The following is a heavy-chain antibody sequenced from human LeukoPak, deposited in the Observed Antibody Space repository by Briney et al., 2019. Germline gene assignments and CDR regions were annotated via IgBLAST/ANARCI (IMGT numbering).Heavy chain of an antibody. V-gene: IGHV4-34*01. CDR1: GGSFSGYY. CDR3: AAGSGRSFDY. CDR2: INHSGST. Sequence: KPSETLSLTCAVYGGSFSGYYWSWIRQPPGKGLEWVGEINHSGSTNYNPSLKSRVTISVDTSKNQFSLKLSSVTAADTAVYYCAAGSGRSFDYWGQGTLVTVSS. D-gene: IGHD3-10*01. J-gene: IGHJ4*02.